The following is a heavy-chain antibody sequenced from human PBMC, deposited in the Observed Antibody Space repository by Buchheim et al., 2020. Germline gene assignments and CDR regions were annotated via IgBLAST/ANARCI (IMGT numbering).Heavy chain of an antibody. Sequence: QVQLVESGGGVVQPGRSLRLSCAASGFTFSSYGMHWVRQAPGKGLEWVAVIWYDGSNKYYADSVKGRFTISRDNSKNTLYLQMNSLRAEDTAVYYCARDSPLHPRIAAAGSDFDYWGQGTL. CDR2: IWYDGSNK. J-gene: IGHJ4*02. CDR3: ARDSPLHPRIAAAGSDFDY. CDR1: GFTFSSYG. V-gene: IGHV3-33*01. D-gene: IGHD6-13*01.